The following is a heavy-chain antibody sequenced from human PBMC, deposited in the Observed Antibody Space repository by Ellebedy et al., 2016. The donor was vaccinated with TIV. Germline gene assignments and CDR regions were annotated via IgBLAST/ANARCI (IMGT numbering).Heavy chain of an antibody. J-gene: IGHJ6*02. D-gene: IGHD2-8*01. CDR1: GFTFSPHW. V-gene: IGHV3-74*01. CDR3: TRGFQCTDVSCPWDGMDA. CDR2: IGPDGSRT. Sequence: PGGSLRLSCAASGFTFSPHWMHWVRQAPGKGLVWVARIGPDGSRTNYADSVKGRSTISRDNAKDTLYLQMNRMRDDDTGVYFCTRGFQCTDVSCPWDGMDAWGQGTTVIVS.